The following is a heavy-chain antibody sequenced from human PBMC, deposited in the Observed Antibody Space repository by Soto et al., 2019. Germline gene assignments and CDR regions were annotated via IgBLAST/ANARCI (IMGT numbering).Heavy chain of an antibody. CDR1: GYTFTNYY. Sequence: ASVKVSCKASGYTFTNYYMHWVRQAPGQGLEWMGIINPSGGSTSYAQKFQGRVTMTRDTSTSTVYMELSSLRSEDTAVYYCATPYYDFWSGYYRDYYYYGMDVWGQGTTVTVSS. V-gene: IGHV1-46*01. J-gene: IGHJ6*02. CDR2: INPSGGST. CDR3: ATPYYDFWSGYYRDYYYYGMDV. D-gene: IGHD3-3*01.